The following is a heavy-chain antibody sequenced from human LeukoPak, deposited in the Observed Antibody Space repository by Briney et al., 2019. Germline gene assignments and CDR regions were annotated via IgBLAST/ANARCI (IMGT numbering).Heavy chain of an antibody. CDR2: SCTSGST. CDR3: ARHQPDHTVQLLDAFDI. J-gene: IGHJ3*02. V-gene: IGHV4-61*02. D-gene: IGHD2-2*01. CDR1: GGSSSSGSYY. Sequence: TLSLTCTGSGGSSSSGSYYWSWIRQPPGKGREWVWRSCTSGSTNYNPSPKSRVTISVDTSKNHFSLNLSSVTAAATAVYDCARHQPDHTVQLLDAFDIWGQGTMVTVSS.